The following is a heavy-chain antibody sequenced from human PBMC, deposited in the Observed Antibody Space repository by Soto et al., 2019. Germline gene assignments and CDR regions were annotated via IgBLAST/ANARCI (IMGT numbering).Heavy chain of an antibody. CDR2: INPSGGGT. J-gene: IGHJ4*02. CDR3: ARVTTLVTGFDY. D-gene: IGHD1-1*01. Sequence: GASVKVSCKASGYTFTTYYMHWVRQAPGQGLEWMGIINPSGGGTNYAQKFQDRVTMTRDTSTTTVYMKLSSVTAADTAVYYCARVTTLVTGFDYWGQGALVTVSS. V-gene: IGHV1-46*01. CDR1: GYTFTTYY.